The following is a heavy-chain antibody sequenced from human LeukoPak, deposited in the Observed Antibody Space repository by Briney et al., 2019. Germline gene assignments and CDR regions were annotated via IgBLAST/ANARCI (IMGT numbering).Heavy chain of an antibody. Sequence: SETLSFTCTVSGVSISSYYWSWIRQPPGKGLEWIGYIYYTGSTDYNPSLKSRVTISVDTSKNQFSLKLSSVTAADTAVYYCARQACGSGCSKGIDYWGQGALVTVSS. CDR3: ARQACGSGCSKGIDY. CDR2: IYYTGST. J-gene: IGHJ4*02. V-gene: IGHV4-59*08. D-gene: IGHD6-19*01. CDR1: GVSISSYY.